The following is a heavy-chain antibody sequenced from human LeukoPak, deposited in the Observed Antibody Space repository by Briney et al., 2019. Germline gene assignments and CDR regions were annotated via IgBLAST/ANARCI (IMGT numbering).Heavy chain of an antibody. V-gene: IGHV5-51*01. CDR2: IYPGDSDT. D-gene: IGHD2-2*01. J-gene: IGHJ6*02. CDR1: GYSFTSYW. CDR3: ARQYCSSTSCRNDYYYYGMDV. Sequence: GESLKISCKGSGYSFTSYWIGWVRQMPGKGLEWMGIIYPGDSDTRYSPSFQGQVTISADKSISTAYLQWSSLKASDTAMYYCARQYCSSTSCRNDYYYYGMDVWGQGTTVTVSS.